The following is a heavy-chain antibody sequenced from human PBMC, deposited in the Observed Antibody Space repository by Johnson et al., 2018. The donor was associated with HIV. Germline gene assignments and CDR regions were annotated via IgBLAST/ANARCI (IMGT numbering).Heavy chain of an antibody. CDR3: AKDWHYYDSSGYYPNDAFDI. Sequence: VQLVESGGGVVQPGRSLRLSCAASGFTFSSYAMHWVRQAPGKGLEWVAVISYDGSNKYYADSVKGRFTIPRDNSKTTLYLQMNSLRAEDTAVYYCAKDWHYYDSSGYYPNDAFDIWGQGTMVTVSS. CDR2: ISYDGSNK. D-gene: IGHD3-22*01. J-gene: IGHJ3*02. V-gene: IGHV3-30*04. CDR1: GFTFSSYA.